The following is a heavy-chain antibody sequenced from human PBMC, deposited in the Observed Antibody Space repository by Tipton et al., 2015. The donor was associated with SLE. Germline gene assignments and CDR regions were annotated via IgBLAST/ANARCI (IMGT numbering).Heavy chain of an antibody. Sequence: SLRLSCATSGFTFWSHDMGWVRQAPGKGLEWVSTSTVGGVSTYYADSVKGRFTISRDSSKNTLYLQMNRLRVEDTAVYYCAGGTGAYFDHWGQGTLVTVSS. CDR3: AGGTGAYFDH. CDR2: STVGGVST. V-gene: IGHV3-23*01. CDR1: GFTFWSHD. J-gene: IGHJ4*02. D-gene: IGHD3-16*01.